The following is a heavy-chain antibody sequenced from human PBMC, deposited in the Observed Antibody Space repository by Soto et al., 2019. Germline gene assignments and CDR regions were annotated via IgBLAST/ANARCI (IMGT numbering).Heavy chain of an antibody. Sequence: SVKVSCKASGGTFSSYAISWVRQAPGQGLEWMGGIIPIFGTANFAQKFQGRVTITADESTSTAYMELSSLRSEDTAVYYCAGLRTYGGYGYWGQGTLVTVSS. J-gene: IGHJ4*02. D-gene: IGHD5-12*01. CDR2: IIPIFGTA. CDR3: AGLRTYGGYGY. CDR1: GGTFSSYA. V-gene: IGHV1-69*13.